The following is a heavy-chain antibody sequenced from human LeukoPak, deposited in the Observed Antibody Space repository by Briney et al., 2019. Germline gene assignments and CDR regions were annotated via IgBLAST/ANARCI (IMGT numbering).Heavy chain of an antibody. Sequence: SETLSLSCTVSGYSISNNYFWGWIRQPPGKELEWIGSIYHTGKTYYNPSLNSRVTISVDTSKNQFSLKLSSVTAADTAVYYRAKVGPLTASAHPRWFDPWGQGTLVTVSS. CDR1: GYSISNNYF. D-gene: IGHD2-21*02. V-gene: IGHV4-38-2*02. J-gene: IGHJ5*02. CDR2: IYHTGKT. CDR3: AKVGPLTASAHPRWFDP.